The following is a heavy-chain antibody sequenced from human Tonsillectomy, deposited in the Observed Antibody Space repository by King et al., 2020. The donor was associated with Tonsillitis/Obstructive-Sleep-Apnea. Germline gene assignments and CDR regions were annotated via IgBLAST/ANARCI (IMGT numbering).Heavy chain of an antibody. CDR2: IIPIFGTA. V-gene: IGHV1-69*01. Sequence: QLVQSGAEVKKPGSSVKVSCKASGGTFSSYAICWVRQAPVQGLEWMGGIIPIFGTANYAQKFQGRVTITADESTCKAYMELSSLRSEDTAVYYCARPRTEWKPRSGGNSDAFDIWGQGTMVTVSS. CDR1: GGTFSSYA. CDR3: ARPRTEWKPRSGGNSDAFDI. D-gene: IGHD3-10*01. J-gene: IGHJ3*02.